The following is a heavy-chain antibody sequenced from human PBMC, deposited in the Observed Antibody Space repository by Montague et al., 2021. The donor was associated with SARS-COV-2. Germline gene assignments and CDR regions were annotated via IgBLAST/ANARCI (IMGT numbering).Heavy chain of an antibody. CDR1: GGSISSYY. CDR2: IYTSGST. CDR3: ARDLIVYDYVWGSYRPYGMDV. J-gene: IGHJ6*02. Sequence: SETLSLTCTVSGGSISSYYWSWIRQPAGKGLEWIGRIYTSGSTNYNPLLKSRVTMSVDTPKNQFSLKLSSVTAADTAVYYCARDLIVYDYVWGSYRPYGMDVWGQGTTVTVSS. D-gene: IGHD3-16*02. V-gene: IGHV4-4*07.